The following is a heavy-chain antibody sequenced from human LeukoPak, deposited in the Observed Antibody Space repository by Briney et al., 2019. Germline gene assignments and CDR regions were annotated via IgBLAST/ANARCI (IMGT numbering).Heavy chain of an antibody. J-gene: IGHJ6*04. V-gene: IGHV4-30-2*01. CDR3: AKEMGSSGPGGV. CDR2: IYHSGST. CDR1: GGSISSGGYY. D-gene: IGHD6-19*01. Sequence: SETLSLTCTVSGGSISSGGYYWSWIRQPPGKGLEWIGYIYHSGSTYYNPSLKSRVTISVDRSKNQFSLKLSSVTAADTAVYYCAKEMGSSGPGGVWGKGTTVTVSS.